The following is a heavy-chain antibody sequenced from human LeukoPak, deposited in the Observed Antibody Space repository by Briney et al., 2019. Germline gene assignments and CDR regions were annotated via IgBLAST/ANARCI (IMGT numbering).Heavy chain of an antibody. CDR1: GGSISSSSYY. D-gene: IGHD2-15*01. V-gene: IGHV4-39*01. CDR2: IYYSGST. J-gene: IGHJ4*02. CDR3: ARHSRDPRSGPSFDY. Sequence: SETLSLTCTVSGGSISSSSYYWGWIRQPPGKGLEWIGSIYYSGSTYYNPSLKSRVTISVDTSKNQFSLKLSSVTAAATTMYYCARHSRDPRSGPSFDYWGQGTLVTVSS.